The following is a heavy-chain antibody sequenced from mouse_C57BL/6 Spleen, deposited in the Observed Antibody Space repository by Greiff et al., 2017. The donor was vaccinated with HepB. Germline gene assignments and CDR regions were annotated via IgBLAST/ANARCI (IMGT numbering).Heavy chain of an antibody. CDR3: ARSAMDY. V-gene: IGHV1-59*01. J-gene: IGHJ4*01. CDR2: IDPSDSYT. Sequence: VQLQQSGPELVKPGASVKISCKASGYTFTSYWMHWVKQRPGQGLEWIGVIDPSDSYTNYNQKFKGKATLTVDTSSSTAYMQLSSLTSEDSAVYYCARSAMDYWGQGTSVTVSS. CDR1: GYTFTSYW.